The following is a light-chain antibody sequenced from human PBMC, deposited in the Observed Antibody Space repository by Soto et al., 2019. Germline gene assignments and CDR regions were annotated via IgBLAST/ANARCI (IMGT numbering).Light chain of an antibody. Sequence: QPVLTQPASVSGSPGESITISCTGTSSDVGGYNYVSWYQQHPGKAPKLMIYDVSNRPSGVSNRFSGSKSGNTASLTISGLQAEDEADYYCSAYTNTRILVFGGGTKVTVL. CDR3: SAYTNTRILV. CDR1: SSDVGGYNY. V-gene: IGLV2-14*01. J-gene: IGLJ2*01. CDR2: DVS.